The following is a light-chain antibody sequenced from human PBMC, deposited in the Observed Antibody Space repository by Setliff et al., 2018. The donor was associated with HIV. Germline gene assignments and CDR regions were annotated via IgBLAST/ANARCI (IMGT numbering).Light chain of an antibody. CDR2: DDD. CDR3: GTWERSPERSLDTGM. J-gene: IGLJ3*02. Sequence: QSALAQPPSVSAAPGKKVTISCSGGTSNIGSNDVFWYQQLPGAAPKLLIYDDDKRPSGIPDRFSGSKSGTSATLAISGLQTGDEADYYCGTWERSPERSLDTGMFGGGTKVTVL. V-gene: IGLV1-51*01. CDR1: TSNIGSND.